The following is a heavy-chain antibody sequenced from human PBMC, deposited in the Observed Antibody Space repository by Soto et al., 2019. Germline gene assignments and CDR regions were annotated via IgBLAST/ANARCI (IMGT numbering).Heavy chain of an antibody. V-gene: IGHV1-3*01. J-gene: IGHJ5*02. CDR1: GYTFTSYA. CDR3: AADVHRITGTTSFDP. D-gene: IGHD1-7*01. Sequence: GASVKVSCKASGYTFTSYAMHWVRQAPGQRLEWIGWINAGNGNTKYSQKFQERVTITRDVSTSTAYMELGSLRSEDTAVYYCAADVHRITGTTSFDPWGQGTLVTVSS. CDR2: INAGNGNT.